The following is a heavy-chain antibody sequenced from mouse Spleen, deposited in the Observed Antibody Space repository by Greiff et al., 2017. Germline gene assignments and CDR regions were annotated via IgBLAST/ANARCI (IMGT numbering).Heavy chain of an antibody. CDR3: ARGGNRE. J-gene: IGHJ3*01. CDR2: IYPSDSET. D-gene: IGHD2-1*01. CDR1: GYTFTSYW. Sequence: QVQLQQPGADLVKPGSSVKLSCKASGYTFTSYWMDWVKQRPGQGLEWIGNIYPSDSETHYNQKFKDKATLTVDKSSSPVFMQLSSLTSEDSAVYYRARGGNREWGQGTLVTVSA. V-gene: IGHV1-61*01.